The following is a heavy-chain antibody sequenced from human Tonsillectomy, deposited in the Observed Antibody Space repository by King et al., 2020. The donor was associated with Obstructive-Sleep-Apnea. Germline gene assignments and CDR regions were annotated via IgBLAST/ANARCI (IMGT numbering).Heavy chain of an antibody. CDR1: GGSFSDYY. CDR2: INHSGST. J-gene: IGHJ4*02. D-gene: IGHD1-1*01. V-gene: IGHV4-34*01. CDR3: ARRERESTPNY. Sequence: VQLQQWGAGLLKPSETLSLNCAVYGGSFSDYYWNWIRQPPGKGLEWIGEINHSGSTDSNPSLKSRVTISVDMSKNQFSLKLSSVTAADTAVYYCARRERESTPNYWGQGTLVTVSS.